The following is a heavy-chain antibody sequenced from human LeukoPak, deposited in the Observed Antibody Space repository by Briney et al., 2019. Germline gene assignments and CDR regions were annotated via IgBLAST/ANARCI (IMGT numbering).Heavy chain of an antibody. J-gene: IGHJ4*02. Sequence: SETLSLTCTVSGYSISSGYYWGWIRQPPGKGLEWIGSIYHSGGTYYNPSLKSRVTISVDTSKNQFSLKLSSVTAADTAVYYCARVAGYYDSSGYFYYWGQGTLVTVSS. D-gene: IGHD3-22*01. CDR1: GYSISSGYY. V-gene: IGHV4-38-2*02. CDR2: IYHSGGT. CDR3: ARVAGYYDSSGYFYY.